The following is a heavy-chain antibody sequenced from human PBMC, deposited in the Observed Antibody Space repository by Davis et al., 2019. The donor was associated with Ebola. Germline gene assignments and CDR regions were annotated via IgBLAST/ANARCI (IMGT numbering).Heavy chain of an antibody. CDR2: LNHRNGAA. D-gene: IGHD3-22*01. Sequence: ASVKVSCKASGYSFTDYYMNWVRQAPGQGPEWMAWLNHRNGAANFAQRFQGRVTLTRDTYITTAYMELSSLRSEDTAVYYCARDRYSDGSGYFFEQSHWGQGTLVTVSS. J-gene: IGHJ4*02. CDR1: GYSFTDYY. CDR3: ARDRYSDGSGYFFEQSH. V-gene: IGHV1-2*02.